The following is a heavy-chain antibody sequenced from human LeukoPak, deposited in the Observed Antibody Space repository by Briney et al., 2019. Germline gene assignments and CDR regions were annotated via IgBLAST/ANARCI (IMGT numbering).Heavy chain of an antibody. CDR3: ARDSSEYDILTGYLDY. V-gene: IGHV3-23*01. Sequence: GGSLRLSCAASGFTFSSYAMSWVRQAPGKGLEWVSSISGSGGSTYYADSVKGRFTISRDNAKNSLYLQMNSLRAEDTAVYYCARDSSEYDILTGYLDYWGQGTLVTVSS. D-gene: IGHD3-9*01. CDR1: GFTFSSYA. CDR2: ISGSGGST. J-gene: IGHJ4*02.